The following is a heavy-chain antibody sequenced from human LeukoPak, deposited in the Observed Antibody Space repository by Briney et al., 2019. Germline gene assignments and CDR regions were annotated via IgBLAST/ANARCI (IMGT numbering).Heavy chain of an antibody. V-gene: IGHV3-23*01. Sequence: PPGGSLRLSCAVSGLTLSNYGMSWVRQAPGKGLEGVAGISGSGGRTSYADSVKGRFTISRDSPKNTLYLQMNSLRAEDTAVYFCAKRGVVIRVVLVGFHKEAYYFDSWGQGALVTVSS. J-gene: IGHJ4*02. D-gene: IGHD3-10*01. CDR3: AKRGVVIRVVLVGFHKEAYYFDS. CDR2: ISGSGGRT. CDR1: GLTLSNYG.